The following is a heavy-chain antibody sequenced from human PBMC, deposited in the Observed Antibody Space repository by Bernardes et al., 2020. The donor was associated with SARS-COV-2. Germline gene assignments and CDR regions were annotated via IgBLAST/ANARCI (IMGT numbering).Heavy chain of an antibody. J-gene: IGHJ4*02. CDR3: ARGEENSLEY. CDR2: IYYNGNN. D-gene: IGHD6-6*01. CDR1: GGSISNYY. Sequence: SETMSLTCTVSGGSISNYYWTWIRQPPRKGLEWIGYIYYNGNNKYNPSLKSRVTISIDTSKNQLSLELTSVTAADTAVYFCARGEENSLEYWCQGTLVTVSS. V-gene: IGHV4-59*01.